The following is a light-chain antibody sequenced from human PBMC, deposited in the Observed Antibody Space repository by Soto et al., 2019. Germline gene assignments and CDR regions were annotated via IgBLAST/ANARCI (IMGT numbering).Light chain of an antibody. V-gene: IGKV1-5*01. CDR3: QHYNSDPWT. CDR2: DAS. CDR1: QTIRRW. J-gene: IGKJ1*01. Sequence: DIEMTQSPSTLSASVGDRVTITCRASQTIRRWLAWYQQSPGKAPKVLIYDASTLESGVRARFSGTGSETEFTLIISSLQPEDSATYYCQHYNSDPWTFGQGTKLEIK.